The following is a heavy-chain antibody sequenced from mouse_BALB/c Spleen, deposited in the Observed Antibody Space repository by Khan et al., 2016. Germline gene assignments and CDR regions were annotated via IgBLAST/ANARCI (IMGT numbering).Heavy chain of an antibody. CDR2: INTETGEP. V-gene: IGHV9-2-1*01. Sequence: QIQLVQSGPELKKPGETVKISCKAADYTFTDFSMHWVKQAPGKGLKWMAWINTETGEPTYADDFKGRFAFSLETSASTAYLQINDLKNEDTATXFCATHYRYDGGVYGGQGTTLTVSS. D-gene: IGHD2-14*01. J-gene: IGHJ2*01. CDR3: ATHYRYDGGVY. CDR1: DYTFTDFS.